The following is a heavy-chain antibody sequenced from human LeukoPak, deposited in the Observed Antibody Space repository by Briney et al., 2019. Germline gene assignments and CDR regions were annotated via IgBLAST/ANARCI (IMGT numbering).Heavy chain of an antibody. CDR3: ASYLTSIPSGMAV. Sequence: GGSLRLSCAASGFTFSSYWMHWLRQEPRKGLVGVSRTTTDGSSRSYADSVKGRFTISRDNAKNTLYLQMNSLRAEDTAVYYCASYLTSIPSGMAVWGQGATVTVSS. V-gene: IGHV3-74*01. D-gene: IGHD2/OR15-2a*01. J-gene: IGHJ6*02. CDR1: GFTFSSYW. CDR2: TTTDGSSR.